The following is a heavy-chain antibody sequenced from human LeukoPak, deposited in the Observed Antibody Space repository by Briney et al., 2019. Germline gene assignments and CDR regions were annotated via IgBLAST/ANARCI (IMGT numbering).Heavy chain of an antibody. CDR1: GFTFSSYG. D-gene: IGHD2-2*01. J-gene: IGHJ4*02. CDR3: AKVDERGYCSSTSCYGDY. V-gene: IGHV3-30*18. Sequence: GRSLRLSCAASGFTFSSYGMHWVRQAPGKGLEWVAVISYDGSNKYYADSVKGRFTISRDNSKNTLFLQMNSLRAEDTAVYYCAKVDERGYCSSTSCYGDYWGQGTLVTVSS. CDR2: ISYDGSNK.